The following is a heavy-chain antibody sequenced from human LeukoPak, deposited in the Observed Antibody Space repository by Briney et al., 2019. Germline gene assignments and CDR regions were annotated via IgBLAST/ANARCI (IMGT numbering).Heavy chain of an antibody. CDR3: ARHGHEETYYYDSSGYVYFDY. D-gene: IGHD3-22*01. CDR2: IYYSGST. Sequence: PSETLSLTCTVSGGSISSYYWGWIRQPPGKGLEWIGSIYYSGSTYYNPSLKSRVTISVDTSKNQFSLKLSSVTAADTAVYYCARHGHEETYYYDSSGYVYFDYWGQGTLVTVSS. CDR1: GGSISSYY. V-gene: IGHV4-39*01. J-gene: IGHJ4*02.